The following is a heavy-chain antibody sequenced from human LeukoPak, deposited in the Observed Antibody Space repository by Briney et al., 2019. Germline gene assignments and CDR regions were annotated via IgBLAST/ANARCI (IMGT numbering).Heavy chain of an antibody. J-gene: IGHJ4*02. CDR3: ARWAYYYGSGSYQPDY. Sequence: GGSLRLSCAASGFTFSSYWMSWVRQAPGKGLEWVANIKQDGSEKYYVDSVKGRFTISRDNAKNPLYLQMNSLRAEDTAVYYCARWAYYYGSGSYQPDYWGQGTLVTVSS. CDR1: GFTFSSYW. CDR2: IKQDGSEK. V-gene: IGHV3-7*01. D-gene: IGHD3-10*01.